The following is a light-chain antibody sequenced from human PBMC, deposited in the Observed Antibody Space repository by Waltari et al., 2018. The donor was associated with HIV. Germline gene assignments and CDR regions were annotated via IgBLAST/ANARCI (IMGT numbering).Light chain of an antibody. CDR3: MHSINWPWT. CDR2: KVF. CDR1: QSLVYSDGDTY. J-gene: IGKJ1*01. V-gene: IGKV2-30*01. Sequence: DVVMTQSPLSLSVTLGQPASISCRSSQSLVYSDGDTYLNWFHQRPGQSPRRLIYKVFNRDSGVPDRFSGSGSDTDFTLQISRVEAEDVGSYYCMHSINWPWTFGQGTKVEIK.